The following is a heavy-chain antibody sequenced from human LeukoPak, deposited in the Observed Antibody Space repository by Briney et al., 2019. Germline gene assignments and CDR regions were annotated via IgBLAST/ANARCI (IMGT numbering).Heavy chain of an antibody. J-gene: IGHJ3*02. V-gene: IGHV1-69*13. CDR2: IIPIFGTA. CDR1: GGTFSSYA. Sequence: SVKVSCKASGGTFSSYAISWVRQAPGQGLEWMGGIIPIFGTANYAQKFQGRVTITAGESTSTAYMELSSLRSEDTAVYYCARDHATDDAFDIWGQGTMVTVSS. CDR3: ARDHATDDAFDI.